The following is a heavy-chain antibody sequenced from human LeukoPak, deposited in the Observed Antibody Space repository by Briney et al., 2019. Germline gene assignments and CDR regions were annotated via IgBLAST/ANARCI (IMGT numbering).Heavy chain of an antibody. CDR2: ISDIGSAM. CDR3: ARGNRPPDY. CDR1: GFTFSSHE. Sequence: VGSLRLSCAASGFTFSSHEMNWVRQAPGKGLEWVSYISDIGSAMYYAVSVKGRFTISRDNAKNSLYLQMNSLRAEDTAGYYCARGNRPPDYWGQGTLVTVSS. J-gene: IGHJ4*02. V-gene: IGHV3-48*03.